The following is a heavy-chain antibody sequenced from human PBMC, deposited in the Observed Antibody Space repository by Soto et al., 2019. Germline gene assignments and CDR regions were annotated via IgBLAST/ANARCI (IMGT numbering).Heavy chain of an antibody. CDR3: ARDYSSSYFDY. D-gene: IGHD6-6*01. V-gene: IGHV4-61*03. CDR2: ISYSGSI. J-gene: IGHJ4*02. Sequence: QVQLQESGPGLVKPSETLSLTCTVSGGSVSSGSYYWNWIRQPPGKGLEWIGYISYSGSINYNPSLKSRVTISVDTSKNHFSLKLSSVTAADTAVYYCARDYSSSYFDYWGQGTLVTVSS. CDR1: GGSVSSGSYY.